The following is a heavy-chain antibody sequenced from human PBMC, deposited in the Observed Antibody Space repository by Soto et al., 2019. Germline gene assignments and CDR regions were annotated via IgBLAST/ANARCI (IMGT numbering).Heavy chain of an antibody. J-gene: IGHJ4*02. D-gene: IGHD4-4*01. V-gene: IGHV1-18*01. CDR2: ISANNGDT. Sequence: QLVQSGAEVKKPGASVKVSCEASGFTFTSYGFSWVRQAPGQGPEWMAWISANNGDTNYAERLRGRFTVTPHPSTSTVYMEMLSLRSDDTDVYYCGRKPTGRPFDHCGQGTLVTVSS. CDR1: GFTFTSYG. CDR3: GRKPTGRPFDH.